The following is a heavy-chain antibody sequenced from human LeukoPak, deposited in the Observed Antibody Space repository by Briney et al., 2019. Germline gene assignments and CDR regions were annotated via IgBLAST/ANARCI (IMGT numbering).Heavy chain of an antibody. J-gene: IGHJ5*02. V-gene: IGHV1-18*01. CDR1: GYTFTSYG. D-gene: IGHD3-10*01. Sequence: ASVKVSCKSSGYTFTSYGISWVRQAPGQGLEWMGWISAYNGNTNYAQKLQGRVTMTTDTSTSTAYMELRSLRSDDTAVYYCARAFLWFGESSFDPWGQGTLVTVSP. CDR3: ARAFLWFGESSFDP. CDR2: ISAYNGNT.